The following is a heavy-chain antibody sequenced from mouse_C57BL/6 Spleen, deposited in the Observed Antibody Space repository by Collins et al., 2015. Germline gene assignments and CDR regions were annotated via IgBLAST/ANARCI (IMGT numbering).Heavy chain of an antibody. Sequence: QIQLVQSGPELKKPGETVKISCKASGYTFTTYGMSWVKQAPGKGLKWMGWINTYSGVPTYADDFKGRFAFSLETSASTAYLQINNLKNEDTATYFCAREATGPYYAMDYWGQGTSVTVSS. J-gene: IGHJ4*01. CDR2: INTYSGVP. CDR1: GYTFTTYG. V-gene: IGHV9-3*01. CDR3: AREATGPYYAMDY. D-gene: IGHD4-1*02.